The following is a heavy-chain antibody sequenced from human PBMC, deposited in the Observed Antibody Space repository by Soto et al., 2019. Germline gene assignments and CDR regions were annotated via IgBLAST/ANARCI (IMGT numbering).Heavy chain of an antibody. V-gene: IGHV4-39*02. D-gene: IGHD6-19*01. CDR3: ARGFAIGWYTYFFDL. CDR1: GGSISSSSYF. CDR2: IYYSGST. Sequence: SETLSLTCTVSGGSISSSSYFWGWIRQPPGKGLEWIGCIYYSGSTYYNPSLKSRVTVSVDTSKNQFSLKLNSVTAADTAVYYCARGFAIGWYTYFFDLWGQGPLVTVSS. J-gene: IGHJ4*02.